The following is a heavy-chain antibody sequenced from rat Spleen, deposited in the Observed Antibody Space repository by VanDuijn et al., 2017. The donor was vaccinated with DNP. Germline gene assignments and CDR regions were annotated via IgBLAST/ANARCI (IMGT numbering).Heavy chain of an antibody. D-gene: IGHD1-2*01. CDR1: GFSLTSYN. CDR2: IWSSGST. V-gene: IGHV2-41*01. Sequence: QVQLKESGPGLVQPSQTLSLTCTVAGFSLTSYNVHWVRQPPGKGLEWMGVIWSSGSTDYNSTLKSRLSISRDTSKSQVLLKMNSLQTEDTAIYFCARDYYSSSFVYWGQGTLVTVSS. J-gene: IGHJ3*01. CDR3: ARDYYSSSFVY.